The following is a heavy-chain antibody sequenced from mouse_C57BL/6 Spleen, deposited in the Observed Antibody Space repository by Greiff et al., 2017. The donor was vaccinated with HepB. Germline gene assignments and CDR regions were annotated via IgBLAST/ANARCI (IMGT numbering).Heavy chain of an antibody. CDR3: ARNYPDYAMDY. CDR2: INPNNGGT. J-gene: IGHJ4*01. V-gene: IGHV1-26*01. D-gene: IGHD2-1*01. Sequence: DVQLQESGPELVKPGASVKISCKASGYTFTDYYMNWVKQSHGKSLEWIGDINPNNGGTSYNQKFKGKATLTVDKSSSTAYMELRSLTSEDSAVYYCARNYPDYAMDYWGQGTSVTVSS. CDR1: GYTFTDYY.